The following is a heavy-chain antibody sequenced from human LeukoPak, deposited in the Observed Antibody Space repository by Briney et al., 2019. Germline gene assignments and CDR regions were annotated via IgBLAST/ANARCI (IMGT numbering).Heavy chain of an antibody. CDR3: VRGGYCSGTSCAHYDGMDV. CDR1: GFTFSSYA. V-gene: IGHV3-23*01. D-gene: IGHD2-2*01. Sequence: GGSLRLSCAASGFTFSSYAMSWVRQAPGKGLEWVSAISGSGGSTYYADSVKGRFTISRDNSKNTLYLQMNSLRGEDAAVYYCVRGGYCSGTSCAHYDGMDVWGQGTTVTVSS. J-gene: IGHJ6*02. CDR2: ISGSGGST.